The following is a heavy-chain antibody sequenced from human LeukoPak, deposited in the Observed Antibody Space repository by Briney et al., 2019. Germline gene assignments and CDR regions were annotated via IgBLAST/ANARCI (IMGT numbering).Heavy chain of an antibody. CDR2: IYTSGST. V-gene: IGHV4-61*02. CDR1: GGSISSGSYY. J-gene: IGHJ4*02. D-gene: IGHD1-26*01. CDR3: ARDVPYSGSYFDY. Sequence: PSQTLSLTCTVSGGSISSGSYYWSWIRQPAGKGLEWIGRIYTSGSTNYNPSLKSRVTISVDTSKNQFSLKLSSVTAADTAVYYCARDVPYSGSYFDYWGQGTLVTVSS.